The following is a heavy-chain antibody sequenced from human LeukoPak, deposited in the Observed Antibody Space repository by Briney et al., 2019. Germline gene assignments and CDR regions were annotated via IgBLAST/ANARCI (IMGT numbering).Heavy chain of an antibody. V-gene: IGHV1-69*04. CDR3: ARDPGSDILSPYYYFYGMDV. CDR1: GGTFSGYA. Sequence: ASVKVSCKASGGTFSGYAISWVRQAPGQGLGWMGRIIPIFGVANYAQKFQGRVTMTADKSTSTAYMELSSLRSEDTAVYFCARDPGSDILSPYYYFYGMDVWGQGTTVTVSS. CDR2: IIPIFGVA. D-gene: IGHD3-9*01. J-gene: IGHJ6*02.